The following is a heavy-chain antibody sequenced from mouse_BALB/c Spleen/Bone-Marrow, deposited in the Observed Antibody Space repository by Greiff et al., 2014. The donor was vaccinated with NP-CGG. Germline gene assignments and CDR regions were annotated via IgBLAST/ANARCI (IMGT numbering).Heavy chain of an antibody. CDR3: AREDDDGSWFAY. CDR2: ISDGGSYT. D-gene: IGHD2-12*01. J-gene: IGHJ3*01. CDR1: GFTFSDYY. Sequence: EVQVVESGGGLVKPGGSLKLSCAASGFTFSDYYMYWVRQTPEKRLEWVATISDGGSYTYYPGSVKGRFTISRDNAKNNLYLQMSSLKSEDTAMYYCAREDDDGSWFAYWGQGTLVTVSA. V-gene: IGHV5-4*02.